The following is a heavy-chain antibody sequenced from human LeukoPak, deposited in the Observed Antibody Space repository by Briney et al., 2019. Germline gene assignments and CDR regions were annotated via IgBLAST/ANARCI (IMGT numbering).Heavy chain of an antibody. J-gene: IGHJ4*02. Sequence: PGGSLRLSCAASGFTFSSYDMHWVRQAPGKGLEWVAFIRYDGSNKYYADSVKGRFTVSRDNSKNMLYLQMNSLRAEDTAVYYCSRDRHCIGSTCYGLWGQGTRVTVSS. CDR3: SRDRHCIGSTCYGL. D-gene: IGHD2-2*01. CDR1: GFTFSSYD. V-gene: IGHV3-30*02. CDR2: IRYDGSNK.